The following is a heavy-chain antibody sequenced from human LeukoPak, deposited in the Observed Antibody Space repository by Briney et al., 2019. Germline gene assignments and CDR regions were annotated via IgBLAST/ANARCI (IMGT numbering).Heavy chain of an antibody. CDR2: INPNSGGT. J-gene: IGHJ1*01. CDR1: GYTFTGYY. V-gene: IGHV1-2*02. Sequence: SVKVSCKASGYTFTGYYMHWVRQAPGQGLEWMGWINPNSGGTNYAQKFQGRVTMTRDTSISTAYMELSSLRSEDTAVYYCARSTTPNENEYFEHWGQGTLVTVSS. D-gene: IGHD2/OR15-2a*01. CDR3: ARSTTPNENEYFEH.